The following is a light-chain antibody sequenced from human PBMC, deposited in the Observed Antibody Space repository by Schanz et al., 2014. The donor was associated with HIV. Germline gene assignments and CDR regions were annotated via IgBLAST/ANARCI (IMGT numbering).Light chain of an antibody. Sequence: DIQMTQSPSSLSASLGDRITITCRASQTINNNLNWYQVKPGKAPKALIYDASNLETGVPSRFSGSGSGTDFTFTISSLQPEDIGTYYCQQYDNVPLTFGGGTKVEIK. CDR1: QTINNN. J-gene: IGKJ4*01. CDR3: QQYDNVPLT. V-gene: IGKV1-33*01. CDR2: DAS.